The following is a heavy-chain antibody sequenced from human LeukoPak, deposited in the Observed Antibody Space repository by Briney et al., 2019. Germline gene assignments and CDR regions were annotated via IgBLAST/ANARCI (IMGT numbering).Heavy chain of an antibody. CDR1: GGSVSSGSYY. CDR3: ARDIHYGDYVGPGWFDP. Sequence: PSETLSLTCTVSGGSVSSGSYYWSWIRQPPGKGLEWIGYIYYSGSTNYNPSLKSRVTISVDTSKNQFSLKLSSVTAADTAVYYCARDIHYGDYVGPGWFDPWGQGTLVTVSS. D-gene: IGHD4-17*01. J-gene: IGHJ5*02. V-gene: IGHV4-61*01. CDR2: IYYSGST.